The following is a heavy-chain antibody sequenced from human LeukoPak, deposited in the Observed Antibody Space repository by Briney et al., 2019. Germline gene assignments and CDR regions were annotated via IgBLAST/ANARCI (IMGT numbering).Heavy chain of an antibody. V-gene: IGHV1-18*01. Sequence: ASVKVSCKASGYTFTSYGISWVRQAPGQGLELTGWISAYNGNTNYAQRLQGRVTMTTDASTSTAYMELRSLRSDDTAVYYCARGDGALDLDYWGQGTLVTVSS. CDR1: GYTFTSYG. D-gene: IGHD3-3*02. CDR2: ISAYNGNT. CDR3: ARGDGALDLDY. J-gene: IGHJ4*02.